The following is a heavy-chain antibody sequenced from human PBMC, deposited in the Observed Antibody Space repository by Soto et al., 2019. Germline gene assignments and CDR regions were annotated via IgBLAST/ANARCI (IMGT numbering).Heavy chain of an antibody. Sequence: ASVKVSCKASGYTFTGYYMHCVRQAPGQGLEWMGWINPNSGGTNYPQKFQGWVTMTRDTSITTAYMELSRLRSDDTAVYYCARDRGVLRYFDWTTGYYGMGVWGQGTTVTVSS. V-gene: IGHV1-2*04. CDR3: ARDRGVLRYFDWTTGYYGMGV. CDR1: GYTFTGYY. D-gene: IGHD3-9*01. CDR2: INPNSGGT. J-gene: IGHJ6*02.